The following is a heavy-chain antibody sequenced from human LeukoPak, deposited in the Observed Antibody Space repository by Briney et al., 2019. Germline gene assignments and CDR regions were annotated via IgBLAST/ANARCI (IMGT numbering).Heavy chain of an antibody. D-gene: IGHD1-26*01. CDR2: ISYDGSNK. CDR3: AHIVGATYVFSGYFDD. Sequence: GGSLRLSCAASGFTFSSYAMHWVRQAPGKGLEWVAVISYDGSNKYYADSVKGRFTISRDNSKNTLYLQMNSLRAEDTAVYYCAHIVGATYVFSGYFDDWGQGTLVTVSS. V-gene: IGHV3-30-3*01. CDR1: GFTFSSYA. J-gene: IGHJ4*02.